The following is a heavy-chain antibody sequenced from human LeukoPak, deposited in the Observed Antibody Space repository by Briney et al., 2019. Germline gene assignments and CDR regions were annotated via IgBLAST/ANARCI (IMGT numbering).Heavy chain of an antibody. J-gene: IGHJ4*02. Sequence: SVKVSCKASGGTFSSYAISWVRQAPGQGLEWMGRIIPIFGTANYAQKFQGRVTITTDESASTAYMELSSLRSEDTAVYYCARGAYYYDSSGYYYVLHYDYWGQGTLVTVSS. CDR3: ARGAYYYDSSGYYYVLHYDY. CDR2: IIPIFGTA. V-gene: IGHV1-69*05. CDR1: GGTFSSYA. D-gene: IGHD3-22*01.